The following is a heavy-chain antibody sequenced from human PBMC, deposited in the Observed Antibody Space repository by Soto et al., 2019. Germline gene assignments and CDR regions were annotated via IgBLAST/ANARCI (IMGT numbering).Heavy chain of an antibody. V-gene: IGHV1-46*03. CDR3: ARDLNFNYDILTGYYDY. D-gene: IGHD3-9*01. Sequence: ASVKVSCKASGYTFTSCYMHWVRQAPGQGLEWMGIINPSGGSTSYAQKFQGRVTMTRDTSTSTVYMELSSLRSEDTAVYYCARDLNFNYDILTGYYDYWGQRNLVTVSS. CDR1: GYTFTSCY. CDR2: INPSGGST. J-gene: IGHJ4*02.